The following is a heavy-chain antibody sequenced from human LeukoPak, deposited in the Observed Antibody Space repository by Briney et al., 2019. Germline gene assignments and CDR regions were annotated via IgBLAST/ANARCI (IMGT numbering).Heavy chain of an antibody. V-gene: IGHV1-18*01. CDR2: ISAYNGNT. D-gene: IGHD3-10*01. Sequence: GASVKVSCKASGYTFTSYGISWVRQAPGQGLEWMGWISAYNGNTNYAQKLQGRVTMTTDTSTSTAYMELRSLRSDDTAVYYCARDWAYGSGSPYNWFDPWGQGTLVTVSS. CDR3: ARDWAYGSGSPYNWFDP. J-gene: IGHJ5*02. CDR1: GYTFTSYG.